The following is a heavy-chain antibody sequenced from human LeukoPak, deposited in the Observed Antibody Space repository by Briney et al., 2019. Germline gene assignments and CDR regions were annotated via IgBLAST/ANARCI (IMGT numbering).Heavy chain of an antibody. CDR2: INHSGST. V-gene: IGHV4-34*01. J-gene: IGHJ4*02. CDR3: ARGYDFWRLDY. CDR1: GGSFSGYY. Sequence: SETLSLTCAVYGGSFSGYYWSWIRQPPGKGLEWIGEINHSGSTNYNPSLKSRVTISVDTSKNQFSLKLSSVTAADTAVYYCARGYDFWRLDYWGQGTLDTVSS. D-gene: IGHD3-3*01.